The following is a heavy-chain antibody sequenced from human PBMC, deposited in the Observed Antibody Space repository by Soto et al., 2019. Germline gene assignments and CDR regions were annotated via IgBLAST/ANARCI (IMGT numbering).Heavy chain of an antibody. J-gene: IGHJ4*02. D-gene: IGHD3-10*01. CDR1: GYTFTQYG. CDR2: IATFNGKT. Sequence: ASVKVSCKASGYTFTQYGIAWVRQAPGQGVEWIGWIATFNGKTNYAPVLRDRVNLTTDTSTDTAYMELRSLRSDDTAEYYCGRVFGDFDYWGQGTLVTVSS. V-gene: IGHV1-18*01. CDR3: GRVFGDFDY.